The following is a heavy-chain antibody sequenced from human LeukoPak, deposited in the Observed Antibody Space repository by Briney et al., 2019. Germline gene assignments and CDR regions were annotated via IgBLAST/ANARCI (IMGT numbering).Heavy chain of an antibody. CDR1: GYTFTGYY. V-gene: IGHV1-2*02. D-gene: IGHD2-2*01. CDR2: INPNSGGT. Sequence: ASVKVSCKASGYTFTGYYMHWVRQAPGQGLEWMGWINPNSGGTNYAQKCQGRVTMTRDTSISTAYMELSRLRSDDTAVYYCARAPGYCSSTSCQSRIWFDPWGQGTLVTVSS. CDR3: ARAPGYCSSTSCQSRIWFDP. J-gene: IGHJ5*02.